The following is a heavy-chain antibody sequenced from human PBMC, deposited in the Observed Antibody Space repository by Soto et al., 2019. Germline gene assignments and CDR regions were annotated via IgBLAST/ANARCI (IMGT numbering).Heavy chain of an antibody. J-gene: IGHJ4*02. V-gene: IGHV3-30*18. D-gene: IGHD6-13*01. Sequence: PVGSLRLSCAASGFTFSSYGMHWVRQAPGKGLEWVAVISYDGSNKYYADSVKGRFTISRDNSKNTLYLQMNSLRAEDTAVYYCAKEGSSSRGYFDYWGQGTLVTVSS. CDR3: AKEGSSSRGYFDY. CDR2: ISYDGSNK. CDR1: GFTFSSYG.